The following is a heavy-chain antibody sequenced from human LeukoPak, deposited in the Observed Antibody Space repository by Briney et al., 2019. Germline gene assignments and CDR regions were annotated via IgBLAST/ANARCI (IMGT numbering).Heavy chain of an antibody. V-gene: IGHV4-39*01. J-gene: IGHJ4*02. D-gene: IGHD5-18*01. CDR3: ARRDRYSSGQFDH. CDR2: IYYSGST. Sequence: TSETLSLTCTVSGGSISSSSYYWGWVRQPPGKGLEWIGSIYYSGSTDYNPSLKSQVTMSVDTSKSQFSLKVNSVTAADTAVYYCARRDRYSSGQFDHWGQGTLVTVSS. CDR1: GGSISSSSYY.